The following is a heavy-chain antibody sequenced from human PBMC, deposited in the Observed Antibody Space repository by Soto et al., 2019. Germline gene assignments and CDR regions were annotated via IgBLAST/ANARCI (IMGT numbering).Heavy chain of an antibody. CDR3: ARDREYYESSGLYFDY. D-gene: IGHD3-22*01. Sequence: SETLSLTCSVSGGSISDYYWSWVRQTPGKGLEWIGYIYYGWNTNYNPSLKSRVTISVDTSKNQFSLKLISVTAADTAVYYCARDREYYESSGLYFDYWGQGTLVTVSS. CDR1: GGSISDYY. V-gene: IGHV4-59*01. CDR2: IYYGWNT. J-gene: IGHJ4*02.